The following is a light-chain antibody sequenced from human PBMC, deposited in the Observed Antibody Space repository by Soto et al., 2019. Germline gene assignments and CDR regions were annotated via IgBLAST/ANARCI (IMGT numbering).Light chain of an antibody. CDR2: EVS. V-gene: IGLV2-14*01. CDR3: SSYTSYSGRV. J-gene: IGLJ2*01. CDR1: NSDVGGYDA. Sequence: QSALTQPASVSGSPGQSITISCTGTNSDVGGYDAVSWYQQHPGKAPKVMIYEVSLRPSGISKRFSGSKSGNTASLTISGLQAEDEADYYCSSYTSYSGRVFGGGTKLTVL.